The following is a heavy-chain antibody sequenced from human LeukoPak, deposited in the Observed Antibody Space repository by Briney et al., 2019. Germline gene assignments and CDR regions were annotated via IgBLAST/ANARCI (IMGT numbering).Heavy chain of an antibody. CDR1: GFTFSSYS. D-gene: IGHD2-15*01. CDR2: ISSSSSSYI. V-gene: IGHV3-21*01. Sequence: GGSLRLSCAASGFTFSSYSMNWVRQATGKGLEWVSSISSSSSSYIYYADSVKGRFTISRDNAKNSLYLQMNSLRADDTAVYYCAREVLGYCSGGSFYSGGDYWGQGTLVTASS. CDR3: AREVLGYCSGGSFYSGGDY. J-gene: IGHJ4*02.